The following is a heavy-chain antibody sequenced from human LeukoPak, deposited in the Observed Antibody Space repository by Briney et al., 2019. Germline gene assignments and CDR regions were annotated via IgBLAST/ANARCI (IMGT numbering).Heavy chain of an antibody. CDR2: IYHSGST. V-gene: IGHV4-38-2*02. CDR1: GYSISSGYY. Sequence: PSETLSLTCTVSGYSISSGYYWGWIRQPPGKGLEWIGSIYHSGSTYYNPSLKSRVTISVDTSKNQFSLKLSSVTAADTAVYYCARVWGYCSGGSCYIVWGQGTLVTVSS. CDR3: ARVWGYCSGGSCYIV. D-gene: IGHD2-15*01. J-gene: IGHJ4*02.